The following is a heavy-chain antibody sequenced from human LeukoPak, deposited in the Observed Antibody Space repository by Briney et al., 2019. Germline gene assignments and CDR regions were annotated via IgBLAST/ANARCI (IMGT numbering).Heavy chain of an antibody. CDR3: SRDPPAGTSPY. J-gene: IGHJ4*02. Sequence: ASVKVSCKASGYTFTGYYIHWVRQAPGQGLEWMGWINPNSGNTYSAQKFQGRVTMTRDTSISTAYMEVSRLRSDDTAVYYCSRDPPAGTSPYWGQGTLVTVSS. D-gene: IGHD1-7*01. V-gene: IGHV1-2*02. CDR2: INPNSGNT. CDR1: GYTFTGYY.